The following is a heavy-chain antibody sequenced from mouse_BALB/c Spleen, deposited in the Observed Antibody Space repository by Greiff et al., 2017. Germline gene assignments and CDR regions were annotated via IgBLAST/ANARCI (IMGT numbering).Heavy chain of an antibody. V-gene: IGHV3-8*02. J-gene: IGHJ1*01. CDR1: GVSITSGY. D-gene: IGHD1-1*01. CDR2: ISYSGST. Sequence: EVQLQQSGPSLVKPSQTLSLTCSVTGVSITSGYWNWIRKFPGNKLEYMGYISYSGSTYYNPSLKSRISITRDTSKNQYYLQLNSVNTDDTATYYYARKIRPINYYGSKGYWYFDVWGAGTTVTVSS. CDR3: ARKIRPINYYGSKGYWYFDV.